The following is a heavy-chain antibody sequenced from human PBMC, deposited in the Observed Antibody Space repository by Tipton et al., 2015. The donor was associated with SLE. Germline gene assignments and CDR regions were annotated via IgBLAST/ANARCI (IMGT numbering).Heavy chain of an antibody. J-gene: IGHJ5*02. Sequence: TLSLTCTVSGGSVSSTNYYWSWIRQPPGKGLEWIGYVYGSGSTHYNPSLTSRVTMSVDTSKNQFSLRLTSVTAADTAVYYCARLEDPFGIFGVPKGWFDPWGQGTLVTVSS. CDR2: VYGSGST. CDR3: ARLEDPFGIFGVPKGWFDP. D-gene: IGHD3-3*01. V-gene: IGHV4-61*01. CDR1: GGSVSSTNYY.